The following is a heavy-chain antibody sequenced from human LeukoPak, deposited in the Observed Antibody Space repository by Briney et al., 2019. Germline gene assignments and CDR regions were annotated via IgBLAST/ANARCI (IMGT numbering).Heavy chain of an antibody. V-gene: IGHV3-7*03. CDR3: ATMRSNCFDF. D-gene: IGHD2-2*01. CDR1: GFTFSSHW. CDR2: IKQDGSEK. J-gene: IGHJ4*02. Sequence: GGSLRLSRVDSGFTFSSHWMNWVRQAPGKGPEWVANIKQDGSEKYYMESVKGRFTISRDNARNSLFLHMNSLRVEDAAVYYCATMRSNCFDFWGQGTLVTVSS.